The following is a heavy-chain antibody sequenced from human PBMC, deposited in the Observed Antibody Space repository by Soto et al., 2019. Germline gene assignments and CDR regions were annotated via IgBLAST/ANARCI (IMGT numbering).Heavy chain of an antibody. Sequence: GSLRLSCAASGFPVLSNYMICCRQSAFKWLEWVSGIYSGGSTYFAKSVKGRITISRDNSKNTLYLQMNSLRAEDTAVDYWSRAQYYYDSSGYEFAFDIWGQGTMVTVSS. V-gene: IGHV3-53*01. D-gene: IGHD3-22*01. J-gene: IGHJ3*02. CDR1: GFPVLSNY. CDR2: IYSGGST. CDR3: SRAQYYYDSSGYEFAFDI.